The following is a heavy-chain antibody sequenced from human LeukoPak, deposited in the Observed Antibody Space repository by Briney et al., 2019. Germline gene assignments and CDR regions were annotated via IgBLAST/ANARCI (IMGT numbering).Heavy chain of an antibody. D-gene: IGHD3-22*01. V-gene: IGHV1-69*05. CDR3: ARSPLGYDSSGYYLDY. Sequence: SVKVSCKASGGTFSSYAIIWVRQAPGQGLEWMGRIIPIFGTANYAQKFQGRVTITTEESTSTAYMELSSLRSEDTAVYYCARSPLGYDSSGYYLDYWGQGTLVTVSS. CDR1: GGTFSSYA. CDR2: IIPIFGTA. J-gene: IGHJ4*02.